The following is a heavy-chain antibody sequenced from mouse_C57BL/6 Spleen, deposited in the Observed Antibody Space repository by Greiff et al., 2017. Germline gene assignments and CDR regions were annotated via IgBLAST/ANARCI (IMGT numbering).Heavy chain of an antibody. CDR2: ISSGGDYI. D-gene: IGHD2-4*01. J-gene: IGHJ2*01. V-gene: IGHV5-9-1*02. Sequence: EVQRVESGEGLVKPGGSLKLSCAASGFTFSSYAMSWVRQTPEKRLEWVAYISSGGDYIYYADTVKGRFTISRDNARNTLYLQMSSLKSEDTAMYYCTRGGNYYDYDYFDYWGQGTTLTVSS. CDR3: TRGGNYYDYDYFDY. CDR1: GFTFSSYA.